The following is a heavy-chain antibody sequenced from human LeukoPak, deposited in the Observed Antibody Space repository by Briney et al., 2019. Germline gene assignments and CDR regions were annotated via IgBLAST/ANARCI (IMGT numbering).Heavy chain of an antibody. J-gene: IGHJ4*02. CDR1: GFTVSNNY. Sequence: GGSLRLSCAASGFTVSNNYVNWVRQAPGEGLEWVTLLYSRDNTYYADSVKGRFTISRDNSKNTLFLQMNSLRPEDTAEYYCQVTDADSFDYWGQGILVTVAS. V-gene: IGHV3-53*01. CDR2: LYSRDNT. D-gene: IGHD2-21*02. CDR3: QVTDADSFDY.